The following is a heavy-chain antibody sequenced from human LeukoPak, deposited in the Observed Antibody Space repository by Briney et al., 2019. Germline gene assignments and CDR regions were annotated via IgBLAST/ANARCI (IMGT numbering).Heavy chain of an antibody. J-gene: IGHJ5*02. CDR2: IYYSGST. CDR3: ARSRETSYCSSTSCRVRGFDP. V-gene: IGHV4-39*01. CDR1: GGSISSSSYY. Sequence: PSETLSLTCTVSGGSISSSSYYWGWIRQPPGTGLEWIGSIYYSGSTYYNPSLKSRVTISVDTSKNQFSLKLSSVTAADTAVYYCARSRETSYCSSTSCRVRGFDPWGQGTLVTVSS. D-gene: IGHD2-2*01.